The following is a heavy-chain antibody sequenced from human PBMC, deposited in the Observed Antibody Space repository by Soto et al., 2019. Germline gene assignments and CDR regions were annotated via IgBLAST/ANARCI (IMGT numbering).Heavy chain of an antibody. Sequence: APVKVSCKASGGTFSSYTISWVRQAPGQGLEWMGRIIPILGIANYAQKFQGRVTITADKSTSTAYMELSSLRSEDTAVYYCARDLGIPYGMDVWGQGTTVTVSS. CDR1: GGTFSSYT. V-gene: IGHV1-69*04. J-gene: IGHJ6*02. CDR3: ARDLGIPYGMDV. CDR2: IIPILGIA. D-gene: IGHD2-2*02.